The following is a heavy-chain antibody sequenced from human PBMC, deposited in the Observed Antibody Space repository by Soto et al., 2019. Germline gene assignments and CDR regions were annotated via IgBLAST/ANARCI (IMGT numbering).Heavy chain of an antibody. J-gene: IGHJ6*03. CDR2: IYYSGST. D-gene: IGHD3-9*01. CDR3: ARQCYDILTGENYYMDV. V-gene: IGHV4-39*01. Sequence: SETLSLTCTVSGGSISSSSYYWGWIRQPPGKGLEWIGSIYYSGSTYYNPSLKSRVTISVDTSKNQFSLKLSSVTAADTAVYYCARQCYDILTGENYYMDVWGKGTTVTVSS. CDR1: GGSISSSSYY.